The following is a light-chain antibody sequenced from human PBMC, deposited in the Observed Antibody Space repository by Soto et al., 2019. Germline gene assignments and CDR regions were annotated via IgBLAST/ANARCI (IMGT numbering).Light chain of an antibody. Sequence: QSVLTQPPSVSGAPGQRVTISCTGSSSNIGAGYDVHWYQQLPGTAPKLLIYGNSNRPSGVPDRFSGSKSGTSASLAITGLRAEDEADYYCQSYDSSLSAFYVFGTGTKLHVL. CDR3: QSYDSSLSAFYV. CDR1: SSNIGAGYD. J-gene: IGLJ1*01. CDR2: GNS. V-gene: IGLV1-40*01.